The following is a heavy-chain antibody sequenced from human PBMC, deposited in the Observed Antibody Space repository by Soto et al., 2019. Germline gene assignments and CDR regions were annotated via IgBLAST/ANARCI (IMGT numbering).Heavy chain of an antibody. CDR1: GYSVTSSDYY. CDR3: APLSVSLSGPYGIHV. CDR2: MFYSGLT. Sequence: KPSETLSLTCSVSGYSVTSSDYYWAWIRQPPGKGLEWFGSMFYSGLTYYNPSLKSRVTLSVDTSKNQFSVRLNSVTAADTAVYYCAPLSVSLSGPYGIHVWGQGTTVTVSS. V-gene: IGHV4-39*01. D-gene: IGHD2-15*01. J-gene: IGHJ6*02.